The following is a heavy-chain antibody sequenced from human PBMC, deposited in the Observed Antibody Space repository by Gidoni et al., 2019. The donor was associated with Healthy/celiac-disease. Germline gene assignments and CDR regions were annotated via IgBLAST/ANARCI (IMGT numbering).Heavy chain of an antibody. V-gene: IGHV4-31*03. CDR1: GGSISRGGYY. Sequence: QVQLQESGPGLVKPSQTLSLTCTVSGGSISRGGYYWSWIRQHPGKGLEWIGYIYYSGSTYYNPSLKSRVTISVDTSKNQFSLKLSSVTAADTAVYYCARGGSQYCSSTSCYRGAFDIWGQGTMVTVSS. D-gene: IGHD2-2*02. CDR2: IYYSGST. J-gene: IGHJ3*02. CDR3: ARGGSQYCSSTSCYRGAFDI.